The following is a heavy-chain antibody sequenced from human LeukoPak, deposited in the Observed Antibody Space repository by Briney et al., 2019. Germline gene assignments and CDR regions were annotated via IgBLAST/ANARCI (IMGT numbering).Heavy chain of an antibody. V-gene: IGHV3-74*01. CDR3: AKSRVVAATNRPLDY. CDR2: INSDGSSR. CDR1: GFTFSSYR. D-gene: IGHD2-15*01. Sequence: GGSLRLSCAAFGFTFSSYRMHWVRQAPGKGLVWVSRINSDGSSRHYADSVKGRFTISRDNSKNTLYLQMNSLTAEDTAVYYCAKSRVVAATNRPLDYWGQGTLVTVSS. J-gene: IGHJ4*02.